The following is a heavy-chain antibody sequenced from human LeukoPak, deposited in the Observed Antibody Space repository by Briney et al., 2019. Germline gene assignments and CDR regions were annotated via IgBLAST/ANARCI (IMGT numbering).Heavy chain of an antibody. Sequence: SETLSLTCAVYGGSFSGYYWSWIRQPPGKGLEWIGEINHSGSTNYNPSLMSRVAISVDTSKNQFSLKLSSVTAADTAVYYCARAAHSGSLAPFDYWGQGTLVTVSS. CDR2: INHSGST. D-gene: IGHD1-26*01. CDR3: ARAAHSGSLAPFDY. CDR1: GGSFSGYY. J-gene: IGHJ4*02. V-gene: IGHV4-34*01.